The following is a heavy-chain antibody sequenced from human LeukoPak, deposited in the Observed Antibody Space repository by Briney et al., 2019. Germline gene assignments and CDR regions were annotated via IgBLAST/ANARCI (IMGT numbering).Heavy chain of an antibody. CDR3: ASVPAAKYYFDY. D-gene: IGHD2-2*01. Sequence: GGSLRLSCAASGFTFSSYWMHWVRQAPGKGLVWVSRINSDGSSTSCADSVKGRFTISRDNAKNTLYLQMNSLRAEDTAVYYCASVPAAKYYFDYWGQGTLVTVSS. CDR2: INSDGSST. CDR1: GFTFSSYW. V-gene: IGHV3-74*01. J-gene: IGHJ4*02.